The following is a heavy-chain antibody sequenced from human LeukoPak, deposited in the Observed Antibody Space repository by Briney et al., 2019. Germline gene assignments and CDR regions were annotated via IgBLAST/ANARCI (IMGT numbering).Heavy chain of an antibody. CDR2: INPNSGGT. Sequence: ASVKVSCKASGYTFTSYYMHWVRQAPGQGLEWMGIINPNSGGTNYAQKFQGRVTMTRDTSISTAYMELSRLRSDDTAVYYCARASLYYFDYWGQGTLVTVSS. CDR3: ARASLYYFDY. J-gene: IGHJ4*02. V-gene: IGHV1-2*02. CDR1: GYTFTSYY.